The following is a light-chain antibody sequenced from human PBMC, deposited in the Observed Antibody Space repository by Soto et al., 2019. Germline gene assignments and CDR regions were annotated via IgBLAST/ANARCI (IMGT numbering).Light chain of an antibody. CDR2: TND. Sequence: QSVLTQPPSASGTPGQRVTISCSGSSSNIGSNTVNWYQQLPGTAPKLLIYTNDQRPSGVPDRFSGSKSGTSASLAISGLQFEDEADYHCSSWDDNLDAEVFGTRTKLTVL. CDR3: SSWDDNLDAEV. J-gene: IGLJ1*01. CDR1: SSNIGSNT. V-gene: IGLV1-44*01.